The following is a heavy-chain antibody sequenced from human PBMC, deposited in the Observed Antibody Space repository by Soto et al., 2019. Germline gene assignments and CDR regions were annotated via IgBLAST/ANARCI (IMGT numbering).Heavy chain of an antibody. CDR3: ERNWFSVAGRFHFDY. V-gene: IGHV4-59*01. CDR1: GGSINTYY. J-gene: IGHJ4*02. CDR2: VDYSGNS. D-gene: IGHD6-19*01. Sequence: ETLSLTCPVPGGSINTYYWSWIRQPPGKGLEWIGYVDYSGNSDSSPSLKSRVTISIDTSKKQVSLKLNSVTAADTAVYYCERNWFSVAGRFHFDYWGQGIPVTVYS.